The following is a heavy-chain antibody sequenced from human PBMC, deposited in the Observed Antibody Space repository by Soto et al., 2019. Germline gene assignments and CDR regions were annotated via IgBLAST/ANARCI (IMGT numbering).Heavy chain of an antibody. J-gene: IGHJ4*02. CDR1: GFTFSSYV. V-gene: IGHV3-30*18. CDR2: ISYDGSNK. D-gene: IGHD5-18*01. CDR3: AKGSTAMTYFDY. Sequence: GGSMILSCAAAGFTFSSYVMHWVRRAPGKGLEWVAVISYDGSNKYYADSVKGRFTISRDNSKNTLYLQMNSLRAEDTAVYYCAKGSTAMTYFDYWGQGTLVTVSS.